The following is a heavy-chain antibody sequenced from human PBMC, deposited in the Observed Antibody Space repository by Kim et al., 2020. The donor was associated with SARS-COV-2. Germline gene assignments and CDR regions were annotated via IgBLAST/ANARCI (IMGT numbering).Heavy chain of an antibody. Sequence: GGSLRLSCVASGFTFSSDWMAWVRQAPGKGLEWVANIKQDGREKKYADSVKGRFTVSRDNAQNLLYLQMNSLRAEDTAVDYCARDASLRLAAAGPPFEYWRQDALVTVSA. D-gene: IGHD6-13*01. CDR3: ARDASLRLAAAGPPFEY. V-gene: IGHV3-7*01. CDR1: GFTFSSDW. J-gene: IGHJ4*02. CDR2: IKQDGREK.